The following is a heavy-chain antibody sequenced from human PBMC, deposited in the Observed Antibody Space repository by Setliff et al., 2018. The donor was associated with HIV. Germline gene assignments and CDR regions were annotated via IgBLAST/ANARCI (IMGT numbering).Heavy chain of an antibody. CDR3: ANSAFRGVIWA. Sequence: GGSLRLSCAASGFTFSSYAMHWVRQAPGKGLEWVAVISYDGSNKYYADSVKGRFTISRDNSKNTLYLQMNSLRAEDTAVYYCANSAFRGVIWAWGQGTLVTVSS. V-gene: IGHV3-30*01. J-gene: IGHJ5*02. D-gene: IGHD3-10*01. CDR1: GFTFSSYA. CDR2: ISYDGSNK.